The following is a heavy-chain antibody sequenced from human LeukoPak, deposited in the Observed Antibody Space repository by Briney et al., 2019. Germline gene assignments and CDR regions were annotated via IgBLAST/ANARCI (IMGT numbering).Heavy chain of an antibody. V-gene: IGHV1-69*13. CDR3: ARALSIGATIRYFDY. D-gene: IGHD5-12*01. J-gene: IGHJ4*02. Sequence: SVKVSCKASGGTFSSYAISWVRQAPGQGLEWMGGIIPISGTANYAQKFQGRVTITADESTSTAYMELSSLRSEDTAVYYCARALSIGATIRYFDYWGQGTLVTVSS. CDR2: IIPISGTA. CDR1: GGTFSSYA.